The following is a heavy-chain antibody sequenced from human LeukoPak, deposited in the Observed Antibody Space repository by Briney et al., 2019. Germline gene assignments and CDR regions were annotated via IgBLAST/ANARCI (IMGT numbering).Heavy chain of an antibody. V-gene: IGHV3-33*01. J-gene: IGHJ4*02. CDR2: IRPDGSHI. CDR1: GFSFSNFV. CDR3: LREVDWKYAFDY. D-gene: IGHD1-7*01. Sequence: PGGYLRLSCTASGFSFSNFVMHWVRQAPGKGLEWVAVIRPDGSHISYVDPVKGWFTISRDNSNNMLYLQMSSRRAEDTALYYCLREVDWKYAFDYWGRGTLVTVSS.